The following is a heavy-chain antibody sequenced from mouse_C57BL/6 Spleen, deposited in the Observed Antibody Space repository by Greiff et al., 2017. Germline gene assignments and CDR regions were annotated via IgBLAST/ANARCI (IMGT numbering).Heavy chain of an antibody. V-gene: IGHV2-9-1*01. Sequence: VQGVESGPGLVAPSQSLSITCTVSGFSLTSYAISWVRQPPGKGLAWLGVIWTGGGTNYNSALKSRLSISKDNSKGQVFLKMNRLQTYDTARYYCARKAQAYYAMDYWGQGTSVTVSS. D-gene: IGHD3-2*02. CDR2: IWTGGGT. J-gene: IGHJ4*01. CDR1: GFSLTSYA. CDR3: ARKAQAYYAMDY.